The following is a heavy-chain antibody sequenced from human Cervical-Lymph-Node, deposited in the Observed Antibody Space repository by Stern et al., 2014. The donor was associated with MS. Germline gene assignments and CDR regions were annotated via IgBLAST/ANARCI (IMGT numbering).Heavy chain of an antibody. Sequence: VQLVQSGAEVKKPGSSVKVSCKASGGTFSSYTISWVRPAPGQGLEWMGRIIPILGIANYAQKFQGRVTITADKSTSTAYMELSSLRSEDTAVYYCAREDIVVVPAACGWFDPWGQGTLVTVSS. D-gene: IGHD2-2*01. J-gene: IGHJ5*02. V-gene: IGHV1-69*09. CDR3: AREDIVVVPAACGWFDP. CDR2: IIPILGIA. CDR1: GGTFSSYT.